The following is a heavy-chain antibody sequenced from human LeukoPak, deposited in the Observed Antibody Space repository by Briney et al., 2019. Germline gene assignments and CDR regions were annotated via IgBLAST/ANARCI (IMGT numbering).Heavy chain of an antibody. J-gene: IGHJ4*02. CDR2: IYYSGST. CDR3: AVMPGTGGLDFDY. D-gene: IGHD1/OR15-1a*01. V-gene: IGHV4-61*01. Sequence: SETLSLTCTVSGGSISSSSYYWSWIRQPPGKGLEWIGYIYYSGSTNYNPSLKSRVTISVDTSKNQFSLKLSSVTAADTAVYYCAVMPGTGGLDFDYWGQGTLVTVSS. CDR1: GGSISSSSYY.